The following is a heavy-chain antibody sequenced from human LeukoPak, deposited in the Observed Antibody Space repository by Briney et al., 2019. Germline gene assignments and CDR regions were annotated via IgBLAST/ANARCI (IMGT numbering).Heavy chain of an antibody. Sequence: PSETLSLTCTVSGGSISSYYWSWIRQPPGKGLEWIGYIYYSGSTNYNPSLKSRVTMSVDTSKNQFSLKLSSVTAADTAVYYCARVRDRYSSGGHFQHWGQGTLVTVSS. V-gene: IGHV4-59*12. J-gene: IGHJ1*01. CDR1: GGSISSYY. CDR3: ARVRDRYSSGGHFQH. CDR2: IYYSGST. D-gene: IGHD6-19*01.